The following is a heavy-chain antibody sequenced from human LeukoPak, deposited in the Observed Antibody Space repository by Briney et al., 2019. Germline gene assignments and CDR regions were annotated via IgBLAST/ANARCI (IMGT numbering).Heavy chain of an antibody. CDR2: IIPIFGTA. V-gene: IGHV1-69*13. D-gene: IGHD6-13*01. CDR3: ARSIGPGGYSSSWTRGYDY. J-gene: IGHJ4*02. CDR1: GGTFSSYA. Sequence: SVRVSCKASGGTFSSYAISWVRQAPGQGLEWMGGIIPIFGTANYAQKFQGRVTITADESTSTAYMELSSLRSEDTAVYYCARSIGPGGYSSSWTRGYDYWGQGTLVTVSS.